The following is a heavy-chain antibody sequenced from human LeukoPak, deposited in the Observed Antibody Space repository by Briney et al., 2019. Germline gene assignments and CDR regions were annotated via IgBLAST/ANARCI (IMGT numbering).Heavy chain of an antibody. CDR2: IRYDGSNK. CDR3: AKDLRYSSPYYFDY. Sequence: GGSLRLSCAASGFTFSSYGMHWVRQAPGKGLEWVAFIRYDGSNKYYADFVKGRFTISRDNSKNTLYLQMNSLRAEDTAVYYCAKDLRYSSPYYFDYWGQGTLVTVSS. V-gene: IGHV3-30*02. J-gene: IGHJ4*02. D-gene: IGHD6-6*01. CDR1: GFTFSSYG.